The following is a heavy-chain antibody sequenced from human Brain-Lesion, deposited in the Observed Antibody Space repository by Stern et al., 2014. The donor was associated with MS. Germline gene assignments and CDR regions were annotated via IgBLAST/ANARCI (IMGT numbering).Heavy chain of an antibody. CDR1: GYIFTGDY. J-gene: IGHJ6*02. Sequence: VQLVESGAEVKKPGASGKVSCKTSGYIFTGDYIHWVRQAPGKGLEWMTWLNPNTGGTKYAQKFQGRVIMSRVTSISTAYVELSSLTSDDTAVYYCARDQRGITIFGVVTDYYYLGMDVWGQGTTVTVSS. CDR2: LNPNTGGT. D-gene: IGHD3-3*01. V-gene: IGHV1-2*02. CDR3: ARDQRGITIFGVVTDYYYLGMDV.